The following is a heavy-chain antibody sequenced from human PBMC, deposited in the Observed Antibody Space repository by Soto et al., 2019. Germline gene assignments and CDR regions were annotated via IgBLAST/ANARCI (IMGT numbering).Heavy chain of an antibody. V-gene: IGHV1-69*04. D-gene: IGHD2-2*01. J-gene: IGHJ3*02. CDR1: GGTFSSYT. CDR2: IIPILGIA. Sequence: SVKVSCKASGGTFSSYTISWVRQAPGQGLEWMGRIIPILGIANYAQKFQGRVTITADKSTSTAYMELSSLRSEDTAVYYCARDWVYCSSTSCPSRADAFDIWGQGTMVTVSS. CDR3: ARDWVYCSSTSCPSRADAFDI.